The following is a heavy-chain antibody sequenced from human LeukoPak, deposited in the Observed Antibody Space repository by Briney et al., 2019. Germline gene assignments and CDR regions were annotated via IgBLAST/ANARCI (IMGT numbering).Heavy chain of an antibody. D-gene: IGHD3-22*01. Sequence: SETLSLTCTVSGGSISSYYWSRIRQPAGKGLEWIGRIYTSGSTNYNPSLKSRVTISVDKSKNQFSLKLSSVTAADTAVYYCARIHYYDSSGYSDYGGYWFDPWGQGTLVTVSS. CDR1: GGSISSYY. J-gene: IGHJ5*02. V-gene: IGHV4-4*07. CDR3: ARIHYYDSSGYSDYGGYWFDP. CDR2: IYTSGST.